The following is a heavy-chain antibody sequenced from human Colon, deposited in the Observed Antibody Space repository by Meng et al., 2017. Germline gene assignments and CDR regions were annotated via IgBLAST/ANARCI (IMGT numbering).Heavy chain of an antibody. CDR1: RFSFSNSA. CDR3: AEDKQDIWFGELLTPIDY. V-gene: IGHV3-30*04. D-gene: IGHD3-10*01. Sequence: GESLKISCAASRFSFSNSAMHWVRQPPGKGLEWVAVISFDGSSKYYADSVTGRFTISRDNSKNTLFLQMNSLRAEDTAMYYCAEDKQDIWFGELLTPIDYWGQGTLVTVSS. CDR2: ISFDGSSK. J-gene: IGHJ4*02.